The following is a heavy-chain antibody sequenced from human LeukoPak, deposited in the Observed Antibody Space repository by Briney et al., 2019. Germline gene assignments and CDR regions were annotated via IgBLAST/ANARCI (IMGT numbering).Heavy chain of an antibody. D-gene: IGHD2-2*01. Sequence: GESLQISGKGSGYSFTSNWIGWVRQMPGKGLEWMGIIYPGDSDTTYSPSFQGQVSISADKSISTAHLQWSSLKASDTAMYYCVRGFRDGKGHCSSSNFYISAYWGQGTLVTVSS. CDR1: GYSFTSNW. CDR2: IYPGDSDT. CDR3: VRGFRDGKGHCSSSNFYISAY. V-gene: IGHV5-51*01. J-gene: IGHJ4*02.